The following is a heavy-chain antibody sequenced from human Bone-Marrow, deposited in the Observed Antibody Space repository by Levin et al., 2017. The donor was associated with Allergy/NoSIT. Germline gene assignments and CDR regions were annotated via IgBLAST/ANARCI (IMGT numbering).Heavy chain of an antibody. V-gene: IGHV3-23*01. Sequence: GASVKVSCAASGFTFSSYAMSWVRQAPGKGLEWVSAISGSGGSTYYADSVKGRFTISRDNSKNTLYLQMNSLRAEDTAVYYCAKVVYDSSGTFDYWGQGTLVTVSS. CDR3: AKVVYDSSGTFDY. D-gene: IGHD3-22*01. J-gene: IGHJ4*02. CDR2: ISGSGGST. CDR1: GFTFSSYA.